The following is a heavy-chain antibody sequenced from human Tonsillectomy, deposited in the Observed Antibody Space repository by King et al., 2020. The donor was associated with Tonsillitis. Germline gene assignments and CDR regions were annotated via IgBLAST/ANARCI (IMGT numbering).Heavy chain of an antibody. V-gene: IGHV4-59*01. CDR1: GGSISSYY. D-gene: IGHD5-18*01. J-gene: IGHJ4*02. CDR3: AREAPGYSYAFFDY. CDR2: MYYSGST. Sequence: QLQESGPGLVKPSETLSLTCTVSGGSISSYYWSWIRQPPGKGLEWIGYMYYSGSTNYNPSLKSRVTISVDTSKIQFSLKLSSVTAADTAVYYCAREAPGYSYAFFDYWGQGTLVTVSS.